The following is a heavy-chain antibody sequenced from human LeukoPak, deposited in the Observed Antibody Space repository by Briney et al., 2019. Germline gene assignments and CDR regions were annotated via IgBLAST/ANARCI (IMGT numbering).Heavy chain of an antibody. V-gene: IGHV3-23*01. Sequence: GGSLRLSCAASGFTFSSYAMSWVRQAPGKGLEWVSAISGSGGSTYYADSVKGRSTISRDNSKNTLYLQMNSLRAEGTAVYYCAKFSSYYDSSGYWGYWGQGTLVTVSS. CDR2: ISGSGGST. CDR1: GFTFSSYA. CDR3: AKFSSYYDSSGYWGY. J-gene: IGHJ4*02. D-gene: IGHD3-22*01.